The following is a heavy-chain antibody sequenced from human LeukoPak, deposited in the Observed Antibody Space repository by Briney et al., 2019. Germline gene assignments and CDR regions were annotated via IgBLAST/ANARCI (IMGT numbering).Heavy chain of an antibody. CDR1: GFTLSSYW. CDR2: IKSDGSNI. D-gene: IGHD1-26*01. Sequence: GGSLRLSCAASGFTLSSYWMHWVRQAPGKGLVWVSNIKSDGSNINYADSVKGRFTISRDNAKNTLYLQMNSLRAEDAAVYYCISEVGKGSHWGQGTLVTVSS. J-gene: IGHJ4*02. V-gene: IGHV3-74*01. CDR3: ISEVGKGSH.